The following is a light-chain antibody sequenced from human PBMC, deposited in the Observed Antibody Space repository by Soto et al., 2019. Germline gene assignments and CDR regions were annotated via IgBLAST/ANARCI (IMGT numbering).Light chain of an antibody. CDR3: QSYDTSLSALYV. CDR1: NSNIGAGYD. CDR2: GNS. Sequence: QSALTQPPSVSGAPGQRVTISCTGSNSNIGAGYDVHWYQLLPGTAPKLLIYGNSSRPSGVPDRFSGSKSGTSASLAITGLQAEDEADYYCQSYDTSLSALYVFGTGTKVTVL. V-gene: IGLV1-40*01. J-gene: IGLJ1*01.